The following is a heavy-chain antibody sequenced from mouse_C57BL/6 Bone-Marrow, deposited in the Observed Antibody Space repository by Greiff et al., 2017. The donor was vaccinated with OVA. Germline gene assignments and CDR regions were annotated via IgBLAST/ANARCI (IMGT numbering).Heavy chain of an antibody. CDR1: GYAFSSSW. V-gene: IGHV1-82*01. CDR2: IYPGDGDT. Sequence: VMLVESGPELVKPGASVKISCKASGYAFSSSWMNWVKQRPGKGLEWIGRIYPGDGDTNYNGKFKGKATLTADKSSISAYMQLSSLTSEDSAVYFCARRRSYYYAMDYWGQGTSVTVSS. J-gene: IGHJ4*01. CDR3: ARRRSYYYAMDY.